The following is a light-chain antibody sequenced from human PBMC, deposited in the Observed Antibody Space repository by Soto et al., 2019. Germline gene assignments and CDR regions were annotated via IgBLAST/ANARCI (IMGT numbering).Light chain of an antibody. CDR3: QHFRA. J-gene: IGKJ5*01. CDR1: QSVSSSY. V-gene: IGKV3-20*01. Sequence: EVVLTQSPGTLSLSPGERATLSCRASQSVSSSYVAWYQQKRGQAPRLLMYGASSRATGIPDRFSGSGSGTYFTLTISRLEPEDFVLYYCQHFRAFGQGTPLEIK. CDR2: GAS.